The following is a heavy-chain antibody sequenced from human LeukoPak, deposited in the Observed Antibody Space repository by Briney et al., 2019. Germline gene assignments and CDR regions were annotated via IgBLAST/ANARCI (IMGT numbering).Heavy chain of an antibody. V-gene: IGHV1-2*02. CDR2: INPNSGGT. Sequence: ASVKVSCKASGYTSTGYYMHWVRQAPGQGLEWMGWINPNSGGTNYAQKFQGRVTMTRDTSISTAYMELSRPRSDDTAVYYCARSQSGYSYGQYYFDYWGQGTLVTVSS. CDR3: ARSQSGYSYGQYYFDY. CDR1: GYTSTGYY. J-gene: IGHJ4*02. D-gene: IGHD5-18*01.